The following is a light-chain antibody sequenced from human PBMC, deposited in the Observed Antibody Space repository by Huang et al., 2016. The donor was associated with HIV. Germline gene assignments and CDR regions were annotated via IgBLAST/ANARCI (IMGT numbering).Light chain of an antibody. CDR1: QGISSY. CDR2: AAS. CDR3: QQYYSYPYT. Sequence: AIRITQSPSSVSASTGDRVTITCRASQGISSYLAWYQQKPGTAPKLLIYAASTLQSGVPSRFSGSGSGTDFTLTIGCLQSEDFATYYCQQYYSYPYTFGQGTKLEIK. V-gene: IGKV1-8*01. J-gene: IGKJ2*01.